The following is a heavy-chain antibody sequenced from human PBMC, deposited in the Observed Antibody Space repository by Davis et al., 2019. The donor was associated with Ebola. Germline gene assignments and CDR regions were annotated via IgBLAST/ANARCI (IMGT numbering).Heavy chain of an antibody. D-gene: IGHD3-3*01. CDR3: ARGPIPIFGGFWSMDV. CDR2: INPNSGGT. Sequence: ASVKVSCKASGYTFTGYYMHWVRQAPGQGLEWMGWINPNSGGTNYAQKFQGWVTMTRDTSISTAYMELSRLRSDDTAVYYCARGPIPIFGGFWSMDVWGQGTTVTVSS. J-gene: IGHJ6*02. V-gene: IGHV1-2*04. CDR1: GYTFTGYY.